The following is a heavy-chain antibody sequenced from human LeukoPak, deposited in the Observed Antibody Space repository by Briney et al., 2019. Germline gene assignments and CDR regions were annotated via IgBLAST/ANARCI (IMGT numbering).Heavy chain of an antibody. CDR3: ARDLENYWYFDL. CDR1: GFTVSSNY. V-gene: IGHV3-53*01. CDR2: LYSDGTT. Sequence: GGSLRLSCAASGFTVSSNYMSWVRQAPGKGLERASVLYSDGTTHYADSVKGRFTISRDNSKNTLYLQMSSLRVEDTAVYYCARDLENYWYFDLWGRGTRVTVSS. J-gene: IGHJ2*01.